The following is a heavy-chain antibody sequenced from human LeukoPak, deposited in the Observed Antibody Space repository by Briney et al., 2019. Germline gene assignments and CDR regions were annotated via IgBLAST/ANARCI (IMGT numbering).Heavy chain of an antibody. CDR3: ARSGGSYGGDFDY. V-gene: IGHV4-61*02. Sequence: ASETLSLTCTVSGASINRGSYYWSWIRQPAGKGLEWIGRIYTGGSTNYNPSLKSRVTISVDTSKNQFSLKLSSVTAADTAVYYCARSGGSYGGDFDYWGQGTLVTVSS. J-gene: IGHJ4*02. CDR1: GASINRGSYY. D-gene: IGHD1-26*01. CDR2: IYTGGST.